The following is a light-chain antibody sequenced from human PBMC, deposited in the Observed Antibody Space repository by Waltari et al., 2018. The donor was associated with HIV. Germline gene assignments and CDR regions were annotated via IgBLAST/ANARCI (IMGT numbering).Light chain of an antibody. Sequence: SYVLTQPPSVSVAPGKTARITCGGNDIESKSVNWYQQKPGQAPVLVIYYDRDRPSGIPDRFSGSNSGNTATLTISRVEAGDEADYYCQVWDNNSDHHVVLGGGTKLTV. V-gene: IGLV3-21*04. CDR3: QVWDNNSDHHVV. J-gene: IGLJ2*01. CDR1: DIESKS. CDR2: YDR.